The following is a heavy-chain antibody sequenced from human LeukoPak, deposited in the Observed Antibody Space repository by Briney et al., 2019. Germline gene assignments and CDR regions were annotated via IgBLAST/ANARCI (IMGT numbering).Heavy chain of an antibody. V-gene: IGHV3-7*01. CDR1: GFTFSSYW. CDR3: ARDPRPYYDLWSGYHNWFDP. CDR2: IKQDGSEK. J-gene: IGHJ5*02. D-gene: IGHD3-3*01. Sequence: GGSLRLSCAASGFTFSSYWMSWVRQAPGKGLEWVANIKQDGSEKYYVDSVKGRFTISRDNAKNSLYLQMNSLRAEDTAVYYCARDPRPYYDLWSGYHNWFDPWGQGTLVTVSS.